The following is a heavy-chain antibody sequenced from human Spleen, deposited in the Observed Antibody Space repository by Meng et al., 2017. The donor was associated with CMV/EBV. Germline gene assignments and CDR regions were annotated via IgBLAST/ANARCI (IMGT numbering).Heavy chain of an antibody. CDR3: AREDQGDYWFDH. V-gene: IGHV3-11*01. CDR2: ISGSNNTI. J-gene: IGHJ5*02. D-gene: IGHD2-21*02. Sequence: GGSLRLSCAASGFTFSDHYMSWIRQAPGKGLEWIAYISGSNNTIHYAGSVRGRFTISRDDAERSVHLQMNSLRAEDTAVYYCAREDQGDYWFDHWGQGTLVTVSS. CDR1: GFTFSDHY.